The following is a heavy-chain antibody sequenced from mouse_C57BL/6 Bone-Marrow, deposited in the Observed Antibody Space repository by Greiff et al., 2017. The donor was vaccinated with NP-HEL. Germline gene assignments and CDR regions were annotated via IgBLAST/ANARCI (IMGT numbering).Heavy chain of an antibody. D-gene: IGHD2-1*01. V-gene: IGHV1-69*01. CDR2: IDPSDSYT. CDR3: ARSGGNPFAY. CDR1: GYTFTSYW. J-gene: IGHJ3*01. Sequence: QVQLQQPGAELVMPGASVKLSCKASGYTFTSYWMHWVKQRHGQGLEWIGEIDPSDSYTNYNQKFKGKSTLTVDKSSSTAYMQLSSLTSEDAAVYYCARSGGNPFAYWGQGTLVTVSA.